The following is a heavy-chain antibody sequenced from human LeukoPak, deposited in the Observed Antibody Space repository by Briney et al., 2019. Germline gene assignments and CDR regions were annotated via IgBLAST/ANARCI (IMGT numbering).Heavy chain of an antibody. V-gene: IGHV3-7*01. J-gene: IGHJ4*02. Sequence: GGSLRLSCAASEFTFSDYYMSWVRQAPGKGLEWVANIKQDGSEKYYVDSVKGRFTISRDNAKNSLYLQMNSLRAEDTAVYYCARGYSYWGQGTLVTVSS. CDR3: ARGYSY. D-gene: IGHD5-18*01. CDR1: EFTFSDYY. CDR2: IKQDGSEK.